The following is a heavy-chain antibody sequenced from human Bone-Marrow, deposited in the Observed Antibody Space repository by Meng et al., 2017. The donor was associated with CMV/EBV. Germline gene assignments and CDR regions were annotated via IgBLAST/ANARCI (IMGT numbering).Heavy chain of an antibody. Sequence: LSCAAYSYTFRRDRMNWVRQARGKGPGWVARISPKTEGASTDYAAFVRGRFTLSRDDSQNTLTLQMSSLKTEDTAVYYCFHYSLGWYRGQGTLVTVSS. CDR2: ISPKTEGAST. J-gene: IGHJ4*02. CDR3: FHYSLGWY. CDR1: SYTFRRDR. D-gene: IGHD6-19*01. V-gene: IGHV3-15*07.